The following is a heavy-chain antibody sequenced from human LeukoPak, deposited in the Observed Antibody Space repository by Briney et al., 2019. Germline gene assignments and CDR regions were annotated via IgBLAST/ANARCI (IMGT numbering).Heavy chain of an antibody. Sequence: GGSLRLSCAASGFTFSNAWMSWVRQAPGKGLEWVGRIKSKTDGGTTDYAAPVKGRFTISRDDSKNTLYLQMNSLKIEDTAVYYCASSFGQLSFFDYWGQGALVTVPS. J-gene: IGHJ4*02. CDR3: ASSFGQLSFFDY. V-gene: IGHV3-15*01. CDR1: GFTFSNAW. CDR2: IKSKTDGGTT. D-gene: IGHD3-10*01.